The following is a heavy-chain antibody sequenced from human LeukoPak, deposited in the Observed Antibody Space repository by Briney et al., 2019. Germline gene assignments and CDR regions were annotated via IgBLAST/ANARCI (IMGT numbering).Heavy chain of an antibody. V-gene: IGHV3-15*01. Sequence: GGSLRLSCAASGFTFSNAWMSWVRQAPGKGLEWVGRIKSKTDGGTTDYAAPVKGRFTIARDDSKNTLYLQMNSLKTEDTAVYYCTTDQDYYDSSGYYYHFDYWGQGTLVTVSS. D-gene: IGHD3-22*01. CDR1: GFTFSNAW. CDR2: IKSKTDGGTT. J-gene: IGHJ4*02. CDR3: TTDQDYYDSSGYYYHFDY.